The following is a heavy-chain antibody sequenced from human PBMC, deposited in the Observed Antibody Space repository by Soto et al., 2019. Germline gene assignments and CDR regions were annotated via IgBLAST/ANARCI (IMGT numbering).Heavy chain of an antibody. CDR3: ARHTPAISISDH. Sequence: SETLSLTCRISGGSISSSSYYWGWIRQPTGKGLEWIGSIYYSGSTYYNPSLKSRVTISVDTSKNQFSLKLSSVTAADTAVYYCARHTPAISISDHWGQGTLVTVSS. CDR1: GGSISSSSYY. V-gene: IGHV4-39*01. J-gene: IGHJ4*02. D-gene: IGHD2-15*01. CDR2: IYYSGST.